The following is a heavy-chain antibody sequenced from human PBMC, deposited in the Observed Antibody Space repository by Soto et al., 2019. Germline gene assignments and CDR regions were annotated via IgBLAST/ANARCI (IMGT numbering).Heavy chain of an antibody. CDR2: IYPDDSDT. CDR1: GYSFTFSW. D-gene: IGHD3-16*01. Sequence: GRALPISCEACGYSFTFSWIAWVRQLPGKGLEWMGIIYPDDSDTRYSPSFQGQVTISADESITTAFLQWSSLKASGTGMYYCARHQGEQSAFDIWGQATMVT. J-gene: IGHJ3*02. CDR3: ARHQGEQSAFDI. V-gene: IGHV5-51*01.